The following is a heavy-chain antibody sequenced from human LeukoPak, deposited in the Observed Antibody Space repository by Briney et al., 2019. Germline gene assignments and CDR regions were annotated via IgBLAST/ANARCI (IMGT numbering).Heavy chain of an antibody. V-gene: IGHV3-9*01. J-gene: IGHJ4*02. Sequence: PGGSLRLSCAASGFTFDDYAMHWVRQAPGKGLEWVSGISWNSGSIGYADSVKGRFTISRDNAKSSLYLQMNSLRAEDTAVYYCARWDGNGYHLDQGTLVTVSS. D-gene: IGHD3-22*01. CDR1: GFTFDDYA. CDR2: ISWNSGSI. CDR3: ARWDGNGYH.